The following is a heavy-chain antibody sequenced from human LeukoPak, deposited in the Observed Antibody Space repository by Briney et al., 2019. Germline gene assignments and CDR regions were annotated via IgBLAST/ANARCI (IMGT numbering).Heavy chain of an antibody. CDR2: IKQDGSEK. V-gene: IGHV3-7*01. D-gene: IGHD3-22*01. CDR1: KFTLSGFTFSSYS. J-gene: IGHJ3*02. CDR3: ARDSHLLYYDSSGYLCAFDI. Sequence: PGGSLRLSCAASKFTLSGFTFSSYSMSWVHQAPGKGLEWVANIKQDGSEKYYVDSVKGRFTISRDNAKNSLYLQMNSLRAEDTAVYYCARDSHLLYYDSSGYLCAFDIWGQGTMVTVSS.